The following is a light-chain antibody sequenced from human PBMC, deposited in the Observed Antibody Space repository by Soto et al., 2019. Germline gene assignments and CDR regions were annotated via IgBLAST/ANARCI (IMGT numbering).Light chain of an antibody. V-gene: IGKV3-20*01. J-gene: IGKJ3*01. CDR2: GAS. Sequence: EIVLTQSPGTLSLSPWERATLSCRASQSVSSNYLAWYQQKPGQAPRLLIYGASSRATGIPDRFIGSGSGTDFTLTISSLEPEDFAVYYCQLYGSSPLFAFGPGTEVDLK. CDR3: QLYGSSPLFA. CDR1: QSVSSNY.